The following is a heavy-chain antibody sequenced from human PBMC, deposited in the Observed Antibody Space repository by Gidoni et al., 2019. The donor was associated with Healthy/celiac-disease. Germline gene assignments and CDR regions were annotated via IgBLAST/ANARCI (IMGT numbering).Heavy chain of an antibody. D-gene: IGHD3-3*01. CDR1: GFTFSSYW. CDR3: ARGGKRFSFGERGFDP. V-gene: IGHV3-7*01. CDR2: IKQDGSEK. Sequence: EVQLVVSLRGLVQPGGSLRLPCAASGFTFSSYWLSWVRQAPGKGLEWVANIKQDGSEKYYVDSVKGRFTISRDNAKNSLYLQMNSLRAEDTAVDYCARGGKRFSFGERGFDPWGQGTLVTVSS. J-gene: IGHJ5*02.